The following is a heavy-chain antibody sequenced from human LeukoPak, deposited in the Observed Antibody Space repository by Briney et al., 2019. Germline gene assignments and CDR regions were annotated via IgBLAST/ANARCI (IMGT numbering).Heavy chain of an antibody. CDR1: GFSFSSYA. Sequence: GGSLRLSCAASGFSFSSYATTWARQAPVKGLEWVSAISGDGTRTYYADSVKGRFTISRDNSKNTLYLEMSSLRVEDTAIYYCAKWPEGAMDYFDYWGQGTLVTVSS. D-gene: IGHD3-16*01. CDR2: ISGDGTRT. J-gene: IGHJ4*02. V-gene: IGHV3-23*01. CDR3: AKWPEGAMDYFDY.